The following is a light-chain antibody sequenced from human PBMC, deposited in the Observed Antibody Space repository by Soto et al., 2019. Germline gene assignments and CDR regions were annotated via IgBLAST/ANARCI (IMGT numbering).Light chain of an antibody. V-gene: IGKV3-15*01. J-gene: IGKJ1*01. CDR1: QTVRNE. CDR2: DAS. Sequence: EIVMTQSPATLSVFPGESATLSCRATQTVRNELAWYQQKPGQAPRLLIYDASTRATRVPARFSGSGPGTEFTLTISSLQSEDLAVYYCQQYNNWPPWTFGQGTKV. CDR3: QQYNNWPPWT.